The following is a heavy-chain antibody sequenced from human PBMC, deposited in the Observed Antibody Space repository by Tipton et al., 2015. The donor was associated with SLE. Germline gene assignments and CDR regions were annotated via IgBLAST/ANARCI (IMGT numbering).Heavy chain of an antibody. CDR3: AREPERWLQLKAFDI. Sequence: TLSLTCTVSGGSISSYYWSWIRQPPGKGLEWIGYIYTSGSTNYNPSLKSRVTISVDTSKNQFSLKLSSVTAADTAVYYCAREPERWLQLKAFDIWGQGTMVTVSS. V-gene: IGHV4-59*01. CDR2: IYTSGST. CDR1: GGSISSYY. J-gene: IGHJ3*02. D-gene: IGHD5-24*01.